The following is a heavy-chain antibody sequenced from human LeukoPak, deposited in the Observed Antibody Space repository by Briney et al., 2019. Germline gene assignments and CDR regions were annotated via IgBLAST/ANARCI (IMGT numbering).Heavy chain of an antibody. D-gene: IGHD3-3*01. V-gene: IGHV4-59*01. J-gene: IGHJ6*03. Sequence: SETLSLTCTVSGGSISSYYWSWIRQSPGKGLEWIGYIYYSGSTNYNPSLKSRVTISVDTSKNQFSLKLSSVTAADTAVYYCARGTIFGVVLYSMDVWGKGTTVTVSS. CDR2: IYYSGST. CDR1: GGSISSYY. CDR3: ARGTIFGVVLYSMDV.